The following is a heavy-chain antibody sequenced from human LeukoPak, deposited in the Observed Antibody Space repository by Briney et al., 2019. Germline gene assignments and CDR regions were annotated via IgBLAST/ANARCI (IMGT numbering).Heavy chain of an antibody. CDR3: ARGLSGYASSLGY. CDR2: VSPPGGGT. D-gene: IGHD6-6*01. J-gene: IGHJ4*02. V-gene: IGHV3-23*01. CDR1: GFSFSYHG. Sequence: PGGTLRLSCAASGFSFSYHGMNWVRQAPGKGLEWLSGVSPPGGGTYYADSVKGRFTISRDDSKNTLSLQMNSLRVEDTAVYYCARGLSGYASSLGYWGQGTLVTVSS.